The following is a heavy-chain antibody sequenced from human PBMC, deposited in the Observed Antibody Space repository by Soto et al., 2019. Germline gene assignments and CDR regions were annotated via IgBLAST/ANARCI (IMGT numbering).Heavy chain of an antibody. CDR1: GFTFSSYG. Sequence: GGSLRLSCAASGFTFSSYGMHWVRQAPGKGLEWVAVISYDGSNKYYADSVKGRFTISRDNSKNTLYLQMNSLRAEDTAVYYCAKAHRTWLQQGVDYWGQGTLVTVSS. V-gene: IGHV3-30*18. CDR3: AKAHRTWLQQGVDY. CDR2: ISYDGSNK. D-gene: IGHD5-12*01. J-gene: IGHJ4*02.